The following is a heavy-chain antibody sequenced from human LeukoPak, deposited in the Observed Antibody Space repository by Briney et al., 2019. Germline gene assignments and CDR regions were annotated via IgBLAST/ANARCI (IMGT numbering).Heavy chain of an antibody. Sequence: GGSLRLSCAASGFTVSSSYMSWVRQAPGKGLECVSVIYSGDSTYYADSVKGRFTISRDKYKNTLYLQMNSLRAEDTAVYYCARVTVTTTSDYFDYWGQGTLVTVSS. V-gene: IGHV3-53*01. J-gene: IGHJ4*02. D-gene: IGHD4-17*01. CDR2: IYSGDST. CDR3: ARVTVTTTSDYFDY. CDR1: GFTVSSSY.